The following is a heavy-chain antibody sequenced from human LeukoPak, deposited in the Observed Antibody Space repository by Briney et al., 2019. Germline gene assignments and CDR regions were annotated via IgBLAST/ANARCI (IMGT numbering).Heavy chain of an antibody. D-gene: IGHD3-9*01. CDR1: GLTFSSYW. Sequence: GGSLRLSCAASGLTFSSYWMHWVRQAPGKGLVWVSRINSDGSSTSYADSVKGRFTISRDNAKNTLYLQMNSLRAEDTAVYYCARGRYFDWFDYWGQGTLVTVSS. CDR3: ARGRYFDWFDY. CDR2: INSDGSST. V-gene: IGHV3-74*01. J-gene: IGHJ4*02.